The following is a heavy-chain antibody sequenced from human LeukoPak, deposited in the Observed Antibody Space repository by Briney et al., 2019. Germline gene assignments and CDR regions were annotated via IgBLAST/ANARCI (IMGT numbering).Heavy chain of an antibody. V-gene: IGHV3-30*03. Sequence: PGRSLRLSCAASGFTFSSYGMHWVRQAPGKGLEWVAVISYDGSNKYYADSVKGRFTISRDNSKNTLYLQMNSLRAEDTAVYYCARAYSSSIDYWGQGTLVTVSS. J-gene: IGHJ4*02. CDR1: GFTFSSYG. CDR3: ARAYSSSIDY. CDR2: ISYDGSNK. D-gene: IGHD6-13*01.